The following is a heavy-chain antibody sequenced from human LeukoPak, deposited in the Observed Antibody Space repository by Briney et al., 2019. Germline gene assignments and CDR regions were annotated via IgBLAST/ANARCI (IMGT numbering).Heavy chain of an antibody. Sequence: GGSLRLSCAASGFTFSSYSMTWVRQAPGKGLEWVSSISSNSSYISYADAVKGRFTISRDNAKNSLYVQMNSLRSEDTAVYYCARDGHEDIVVVTAAFAAWDYYYGMDVWGEGNTVTVSS. CDR1: GFTFSSYS. D-gene: IGHD2-2*01. CDR3: ARDGHEDIVVVTAAFAAWDYYYGMDV. V-gene: IGHV3-21*01. J-gene: IGHJ6*04. CDR2: ISSNSSYI.